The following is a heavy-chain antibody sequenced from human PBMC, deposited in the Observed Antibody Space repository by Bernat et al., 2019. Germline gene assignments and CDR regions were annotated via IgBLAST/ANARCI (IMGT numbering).Heavy chain of an antibody. CDR2: ISSSSSYI. Sequence: EVQLVESGGGLVKPGGSLRLSCAASGFTFSSYSMNWVRQAPGKGLEWVSSISSSSSYIYYADSVKGRFTISRDNAKNSLYLQMHSLRAEDTAVYYCAREGYYYDSSGYPDYWGQGTLVTVSS. D-gene: IGHD3-22*01. V-gene: IGHV3-21*01. CDR3: AREGYYYDSSGYPDY. CDR1: GFTFSSYS. J-gene: IGHJ4*02.